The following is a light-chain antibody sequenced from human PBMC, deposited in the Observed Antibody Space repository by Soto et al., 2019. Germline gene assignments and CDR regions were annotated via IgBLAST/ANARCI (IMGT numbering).Light chain of an antibody. J-gene: IGLJ2*01. CDR3: CSYAGRSTYVV. CDR2: EGS. CDR1: SSDVGSYNL. Sequence: QSALTQPASVSGSPGQSITISCTGTSSDVGSYNLVSWYQQHLGKAPKLMIYEGSKRPSGVSNRFSGSKSGNTASLTISGLQAEDEADYYCCSYAGRSTYVVFGGGTKLTVL. V-gene: IGLV2-23*01.